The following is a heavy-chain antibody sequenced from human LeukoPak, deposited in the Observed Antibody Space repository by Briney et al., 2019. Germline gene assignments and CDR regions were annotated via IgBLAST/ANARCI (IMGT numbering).Heavy chain of an antibody. CDR1: GYTFTSYA. V-gene: IGHV1-3*03. J-gene: IGHJ4*02. Sequence: ASVKVSCKASGYTFTSYAMHWVRQAPGQRLEWMGWINAGNGNTKYSQEFQGRVTITRDTSASTAYMELSSLRSEDMAVYYCARGGQTYNWNDNFDYWGQGTLVTVSS. CDR3: ARGGQTYNWNDNFDY. D-gene: IGHD1-20*01. CDR2: INAGNGNT.